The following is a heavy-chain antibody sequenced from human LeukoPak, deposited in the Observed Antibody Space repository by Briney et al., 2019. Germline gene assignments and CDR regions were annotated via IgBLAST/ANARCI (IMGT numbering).Heavy chain of an antibody. Sequence: PSQTLSLTCAVSGGSISSGGYSWSWIRQPPGKGLEWIGYIYHSGSTYYNPSLKSRVTISVDRSKNQFFLKLSSVTAADTAVYYCARGLGYTDPWGQGTLVTVSS. CDR2: IYHSGST. CDR3: ARGLGYTDP. D-gene: IGHD5-18*01. CDR1: GGSISSGGYS. V-gene: IGHV4-30-2*01. J-gene: IGHJ5*02.